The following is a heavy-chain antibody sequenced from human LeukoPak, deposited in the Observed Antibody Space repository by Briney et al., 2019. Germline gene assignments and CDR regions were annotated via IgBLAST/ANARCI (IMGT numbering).Heavy chain of an antibody. Sequence: ASVKVSCKVSGYTLTELSMHWVRQAPGEGLEWMGGFDPEDGETIYAQKFQGRVTMTEDTSTDTAYMELSSLRSEDTTVYYCATDFQGNYYDNWGQGTLVTVSS. J-gene: IGHJ4*02. CDR3: ATDFQGNYYDN. CDR1: GYTLTELS. D-gene: IGHD2/OR15-2a*01. V-gene: IGHV1-24*01. CDR2: FDPEDGET.